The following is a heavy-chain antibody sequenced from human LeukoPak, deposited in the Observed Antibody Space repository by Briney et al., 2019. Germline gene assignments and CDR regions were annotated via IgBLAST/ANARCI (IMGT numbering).Heavy chain of an antibody. J-gene: IGHJ4*02. D-gene: IGHD3-10*01. CDR1: GYTFTRYY. CDR2: INPSSNRT. V-gene: IGHV1-46*01. Sequence: ASVKVSCKASGYTFTRYYLHWVRQAPGQGLEWMGIINPSSNRTGYAQKFQGRVTMTRDTSTRTVYMELSSLRSDDTAVYYCARGSEAGGWFHIYYFDYWGLGTLVTVSS. CDR3: ARGSEAGGWFHIYYFDY.